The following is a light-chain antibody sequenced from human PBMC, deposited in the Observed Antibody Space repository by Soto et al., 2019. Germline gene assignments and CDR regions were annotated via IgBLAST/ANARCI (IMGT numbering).Light chain of an antibody. CDR3: HQYGSAPAWT. CDR2: GAS. CDR1: QSISSNY. J-gene: IGKJ1*01. V-gene: IGKV3-20*01. Sequence: EIVLTQSPGTLSLFPGERATLSCRASQSISSNYLAWYQHKPGQAPRLLIHGASNRATGIPDRFSGAGSGTDFTLTISRLEPEDFAVYSCHQYGSAPAWTFGQGTKVEIK.